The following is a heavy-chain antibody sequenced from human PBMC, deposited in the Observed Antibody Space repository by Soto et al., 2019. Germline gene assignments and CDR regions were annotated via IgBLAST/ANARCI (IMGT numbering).Heavy chain of an antibody. J-gene: IGHJ6*03. D-gene: IGHD3-10*01. CDR1: GGSFSGYY. CDR2: INHSGST. Sequence: SQTLSLTCAVYGGSFSGYYWSWIRQPPGKGLEWIGEINHSGSTNYNPSLKSRVTISVDTSKNQFSLKLSSVTAADTAVYYCASTPRRFHGSYYYYMDVWGKGTTVTVSS. CDR3: ASTPRRFHGSYYYYMDV. V-gene: IGHV4-34*01.